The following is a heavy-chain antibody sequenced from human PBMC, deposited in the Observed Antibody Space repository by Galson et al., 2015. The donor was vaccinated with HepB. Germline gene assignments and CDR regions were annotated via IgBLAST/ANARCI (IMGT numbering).Heavy chain of an antibody. D-gene: IGHD6-19*01. CDR1: GGSISSYY. J-gene: IGHJ4*02. CDR3: ARAVAGCCYFDY. V-gene: IGHV4-59*01. Sequence: ETLSLTCTVSGGSISSYYWSWIRQPPGKGLEWIGYIYYSGSTNYNPSLKSRVTISVDTSKNQFSLKLSSVTAADTAAYYCARAVAGCCYFDYWGQGTLVTVSS. CDR2: IYYSGST.